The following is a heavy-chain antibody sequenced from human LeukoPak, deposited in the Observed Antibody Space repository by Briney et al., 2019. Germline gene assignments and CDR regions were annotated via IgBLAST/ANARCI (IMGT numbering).Heavy chain of an antibody. D-gene: IGHD6-19*01. CDR2: IKSKTDGGTT. CDR3: TTDRSSGWYKNFDY. CDR1: GFTFSAYA. V-gene: IGHV3-15*01. J-gene: IGHJ4*02. Sequence: PGGSLRLSCSASGFTFSAYAMYWVRQAPGKGLEWVGRIKSKTDGGTTDYAAPVKGRLTISRDDSKNTLYLQMNSLKTEDTAVYYCTTDRSSGWYKNFDYWGQGTLVTVSS.